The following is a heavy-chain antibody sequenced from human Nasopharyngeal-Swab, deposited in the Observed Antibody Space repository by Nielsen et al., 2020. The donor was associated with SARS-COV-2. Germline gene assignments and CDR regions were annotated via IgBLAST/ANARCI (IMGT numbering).Heavy chain of an antibody. J-gene: IGHJ4*02. CDR3: AKAKYDSSGYYYPYFDY. Sequence: SLKISCAASGFTFDDYAMHWVRQAPGKGLEWVSGISWNSGSIGYADSVKGRFTISRDNAKNSLYLQMNSLRAEDTALYYCAKAKYDSSGYYYPYFDYWGQGTLVTVSS. CDR1: GFTFDDYA. CDR2: ISWNSGSI. D-gene: IGHD3-22*01. V-gene: IGHV3-9*01.